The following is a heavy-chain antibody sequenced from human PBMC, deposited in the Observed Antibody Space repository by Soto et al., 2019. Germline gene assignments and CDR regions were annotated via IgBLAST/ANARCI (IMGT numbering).Heavy chain of an antibody. V-gene: IGHV1-2*02. CDR2: INPNSGGT. D-gene: IGHD6-6*01. CDR3: AREPLYSSSSWNDAFDI. J-gene: IGHJ3*02. Sequence: GASVKVSCKASGYTFTGYYMHWVRQAPGQGLEWMGWINPNSGGTNYAQKFQGRVTMTRDTSISTAYMELSRLRSDDTAVYYCAREPLYSSSSWNDAFDIWGQGTMVTVSS. CDR1: GYTFTGYY.